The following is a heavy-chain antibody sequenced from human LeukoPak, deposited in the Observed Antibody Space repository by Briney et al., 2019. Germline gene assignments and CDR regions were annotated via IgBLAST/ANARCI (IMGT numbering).Heavy chain of an antibody. CDR1: GDSITNYY. CDR2: IHYSGST. J-gene: IGHJ6*03. CDR3: ARGRNYYYSMDV. Sequence: SETLSLTCTVSGDSITNYYWIRIRQPPGKGLEWIGYIHYSGSTNYNPSLKSRVTISVDTSKNQFSLKLSSVTAADTAVYYCARGRNYYYSMDVWGKGTTVTVSS. V-gene: IGHV4-59*01.